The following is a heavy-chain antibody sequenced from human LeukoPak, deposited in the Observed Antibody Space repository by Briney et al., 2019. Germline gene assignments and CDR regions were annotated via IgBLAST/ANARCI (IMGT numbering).Heavy chain of an antibody. Sequence: SETLSLTCTVSGGSISSYYWSWIRQPPGKGLEWIGYIYYSGSTNYNPSLKSRVTISVDTSKNQFSLKLSSVTAADTAVYYCAREGVAVADPNWFDPWGQGPLVTVSS. CDR3: AREGVAVADPNWFDP. J-gene: IGHJ5*02. V-gene: IGHV4-59*01. CDR1: GGSISSYY. CDR2: IYYSGST. D-gene: IGHD6-19*01.